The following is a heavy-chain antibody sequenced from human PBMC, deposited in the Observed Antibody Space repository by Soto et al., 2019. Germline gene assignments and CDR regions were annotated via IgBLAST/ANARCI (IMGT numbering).Heavy chain of an antibody. CDR2: ISSSPTYI. D-gene: IGHD2-2*01. CDR1: GFTFTTYT. J-gene: IGHJ6*02. Sequence: SGGSLRLSCAASGFTFTTYTMNWVRQAPGKGLEWLSSISSSPTYIYYADSVKGRFTISRDNAKHSLYLQMNSLRAEDTAVYYCSRAEGGCSSTSCHSYGMEVWGQGTTVNVSS. CDR3: SRAEGGCSSTSCHSYGMEV. V-gene: IGHV3-21*01.